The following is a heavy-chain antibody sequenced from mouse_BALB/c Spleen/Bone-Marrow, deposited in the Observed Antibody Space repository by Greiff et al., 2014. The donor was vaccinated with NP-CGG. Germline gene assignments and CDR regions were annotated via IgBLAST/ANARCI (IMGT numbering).Heavy chain of an antibody. CDR2: IWGDGST. V-gene: IGHV2-6-7*01. Sequence: QVQLQQSGPGLVAPSQSLSITCTVSGFSLTGYGVNWVRQPPGKGLEWLGMIWGDGSTDYNSALKSRLSISKDNSESQVFLKMNSLQTDDTARYYCARDHYYGYFDYWGQGTTLTVSS. J-gene: IGHJ2*01. CDR3: ARDHYYGYFDY. D-gene: IGHD1-2*01. CDR1: GFSLTGYG.